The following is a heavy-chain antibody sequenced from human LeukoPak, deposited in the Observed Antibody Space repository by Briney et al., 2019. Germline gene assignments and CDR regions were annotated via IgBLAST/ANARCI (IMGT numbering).Heavy chain of an antibody. J-gene: IGHJ6*04. CDR2: ITSSSNYI. CDR3: AREGIAGPKDV. D-gene: IGHD6-13*01. Sequence: PGGSLRLSCAASGFIFSSYSMNWVRQAPGKGLEWVSSITSSSNYINYADSVKGRFTISRDNAKNSLYLQMNSLIVEDTALYYCAREGIAGPKDVWGKGTTATVSS. V-gene: IGHV3-21*01. CDR1: GFIFSSYS.